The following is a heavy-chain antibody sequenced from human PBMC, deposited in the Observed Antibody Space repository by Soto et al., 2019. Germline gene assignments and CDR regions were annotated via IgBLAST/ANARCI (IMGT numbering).Heavy chain of an antibody. Sequence: GGSLRLSCAASGFTFNSFVMAWVRQAPGKGLEWVAAINDRGESAFYADSVKGRCTISRENSKNTVSLQMNSLRAEDTAEYYCAKGGYSYGAAFDSWGQGTRVTVSS. D-gene: IGHD5-18*01. CDR3: AKGGYSYGAAFDS. CDR2: INDRGESA. V-gene: IGHV3-23*01. CDR1: GFTFNSFV. J-gene: IGHJ4*01.